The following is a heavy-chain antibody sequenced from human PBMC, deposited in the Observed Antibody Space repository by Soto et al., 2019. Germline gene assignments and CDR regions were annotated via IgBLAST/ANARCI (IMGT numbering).Heavy chain of an antibody. CDR2: INSDGSST. D-gene: IGHD2-15*01. V-gene: IGHV3-74*01. Sequence: VQLVESGGGLVQPGGSLRLSCAASGFTFSSYWMHWVRQAPGKGLVWVSRINSDGSSTSYADSVKGRFTISRDNAKNTLYLQMNMLRAEDTAVYYCVRTSLVVAAATREDYWGQGPMVTVSS. CDR1: GFTFSSYW. J-gene: IGHJ4*02. CDR3: VRTSLVVAAATREDY.